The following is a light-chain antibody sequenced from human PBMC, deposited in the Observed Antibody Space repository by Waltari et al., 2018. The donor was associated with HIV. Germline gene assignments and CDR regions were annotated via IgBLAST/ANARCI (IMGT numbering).Light chain of an antibody. CDR1: SGHSHYA. CDR2: INSDGSH. Sequence: QLVLTQSPSASDSLGASVKPTCTLSSGHSHYAIAWYQQKPQKGPRFLIKINSDGSHNKGDGIPDRFSGSSSGSERYLTISSLQSEDEADYYCQTWGTVIQDVVFGGGTKLTVL. J-gene: IGLJ2*01. V-gene: IGLV4-69*01. CDR3: QTWGTVIQDVV.